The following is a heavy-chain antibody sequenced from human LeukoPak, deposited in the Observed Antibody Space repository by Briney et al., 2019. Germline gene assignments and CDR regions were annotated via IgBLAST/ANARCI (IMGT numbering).Heavy chain of an antibody. J-gene: IGHJ5*02. CDR2: INHSGST. V-gene: IGHV4-34*01. CDR1: GGSFSGYY. CDR3: ASGLGRRPNWFDP. Sequence: SETLSLTCAVYGGSFSGYYWSWIRQPPGKGLEWIGEINHSGSTNYNPSLKSRVTISVDTSKNQFSLKLSSATAADTAVYYCASGLGRRPNWFDPRGQGTLVTVSS. D-gene: IGHD7-27*01.